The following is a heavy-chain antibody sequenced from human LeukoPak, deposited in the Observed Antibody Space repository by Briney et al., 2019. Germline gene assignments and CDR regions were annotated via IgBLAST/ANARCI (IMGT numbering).Heavy chain of an antibody. V-gene: IGHV3-11*04. J-gene: IGHJ4*02. CDR3: ARSLIVASEDY. CDR2: VSASGAVP. CDR1: GFRFDSFY. Sequence: GGSLRLSCAASGFRFDSFYMGWIRQVPGKGLDYIALVSASGAVPYYAESVKGRFTISRDNAKNSVSLQMNSLSADDTAIYYCARSLIVASEDYWGQGTQVTVSS. D-gene: IGHD3-22*01.